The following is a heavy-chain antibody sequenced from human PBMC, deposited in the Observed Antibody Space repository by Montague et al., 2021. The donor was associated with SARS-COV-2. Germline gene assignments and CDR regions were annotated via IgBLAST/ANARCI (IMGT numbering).Heavy chain of an antibody. V-gene: IGHV4-38-2*01. D-gene: IGHD3-10*01. Sequence: SETLSLTCSVSGYSISSGYYWGWIRQPPGKGLEWIGNIYHSGGTYYSPSLKSRVTVSVDTSKNRFSLRLSSVTAVDTAVYYCARWYYGSGSYPHWGQGTLVTVSS. CDR1: GYSISSGYY. CDR3: ARWYYGSGSYPH. J-gene: IGHJ4*02. CDR2: IYHSGGT.